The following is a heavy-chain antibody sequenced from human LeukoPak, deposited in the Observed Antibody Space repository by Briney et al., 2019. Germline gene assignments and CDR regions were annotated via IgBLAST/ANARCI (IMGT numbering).Heavy chain of an antibody. CDR2: FDPEDGET. J-gene: IGHJ4*02. D-gene: IGHD2-2*02. V-gene: IGHV1-24*01. Sequence: ASVKVSCKVSGYTLTELSMHWVRQAPGKGLEWMGGFDPEDGETIYAQKFQGRVTMTEDASTDTAYMELSSLRSEDTAVYYCATMLVPAAISGAFDYWGQGTLVTVFS. CDR3: ATMLVPAAISGAFDY. CDR1: GYTLTELS.